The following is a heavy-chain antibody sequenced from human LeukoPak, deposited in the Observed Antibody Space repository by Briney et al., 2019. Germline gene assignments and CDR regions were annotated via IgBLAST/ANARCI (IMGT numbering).Heavy chain of an antibody. V-gene: IGHV5-51*01. J-gene: IGHJ4*02. CDR2: IYPGDSDV. CDR1: GYNFASYW. Sequence: GESLKISCKGSGYNFASYWIGWVRQMPGKGLEWMGIIYPGDSDVRYSPSFQGQVTISADKSISTAYLQWRSLKASDTAMYYCARQDDWLFNGLDYWGQGTLVTVSS. CDR3: ARQDDWLFNGLDY. D-gene: IGHD3-9*01.